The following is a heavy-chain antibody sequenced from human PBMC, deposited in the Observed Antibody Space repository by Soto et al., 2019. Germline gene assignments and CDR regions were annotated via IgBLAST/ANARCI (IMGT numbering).Heavy chain of an antibody. Sequence: EVQLVESGGGLVQPGRSLRLSCGASGFTFDDYAMHWVRQAPGKGLEWVSSISWNSGNIGYADSVKGRFIISRDNAKNSLYLQMNSLRPEDTALYYCAKGSSTTNFSDFAYWGQGTLVTVSS. CDR2: ISWNSGNI. CDR3: AKGSSTTNFSDFAY. CDR1: GFTFDDYA. J-gene: IGHJ4*02. V-gene: IGHV3-9*01. D-gene: IGHD2-2*01.